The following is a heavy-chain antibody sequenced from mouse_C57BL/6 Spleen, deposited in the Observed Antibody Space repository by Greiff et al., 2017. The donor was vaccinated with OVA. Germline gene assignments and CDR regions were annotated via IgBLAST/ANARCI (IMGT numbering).Heavy chain of an antibody. J-gene: IGHJ4*01. CDR2: ISSGSSTI. V-gene: IGHV5-17*01. CDR1: GFTFSDYG. D-gene: IGHD1-1*01. CDR3: ARVITTVGYAMDY. Sequence: EVQLVESGGGLVKPGGSLKLSCAASGFTFSDYGMHWVRQAPEKGLEWVAYISSGSSTIYYADTVKGRFTISRDNAKNTLFLQMTSLRSEDTAMYYCARVITTVGYAMDYWGQGTSVTVSS.